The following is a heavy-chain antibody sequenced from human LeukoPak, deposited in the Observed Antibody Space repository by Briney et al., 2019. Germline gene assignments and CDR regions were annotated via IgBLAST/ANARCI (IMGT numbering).Heavy chain of an antibody. J-gene: IGHJ5*02. CDR1: GGSISSSAYY. CDR3: ARRLDSSGYDKYNWFDP. V-gene: IGHV4-39*07. CDR2: IYYSGNT. Sequence: SETLSLTCSVSGGSISSSAYYWGWIRQPPGQGLEWIGSIYYSGNTYYNPSLKSRVTISVDTSKNQFSLKLSSVTAADTAVYHCARRLDSSGYDKYNWFDPWGQGTLVTVSS. D-gene: IGHD3-22*01.